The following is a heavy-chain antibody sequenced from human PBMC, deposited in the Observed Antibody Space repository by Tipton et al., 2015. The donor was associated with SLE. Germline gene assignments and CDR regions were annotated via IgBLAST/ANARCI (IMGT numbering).Heavy chain of an antibody. CDR1: GGSFCGYY. D-gene: IGHD3-10*01. V-gene: IGHV4-34*01. J-gene: IGHJ4*01. Sequence: TLSLTCAVYGGSFCGYYWSWIRQPPGTGLEWIGESNPSGSTNYNPSLKSRVTISVDTSKNQLSLKVTSVTAADTSVYYCARGAKERITLVRVRPYYFDYWGQGSLVTVSS. CDR2: SNPSGST. CDR3: ARGAKERITLVRVRPYYFDY.